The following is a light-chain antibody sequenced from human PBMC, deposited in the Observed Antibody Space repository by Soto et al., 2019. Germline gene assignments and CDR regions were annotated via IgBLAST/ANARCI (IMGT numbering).Light chain of an antibody. J-gene: IGKJ1*01. CDR1: QSISRS. Sequence: DIQMTQSPSTLSAYVGDRVTITCRASQSISRSLAWYQLKPGKDPKLLIFDASTLERGVPSRFSGSGSGTEFTLTIDTLQPDDFATYYCQQCTSYSRTFGQGTKVEIK. V-gene: IGKV1-5*01. CDR3: QQCTSYSRT. CDR2: DAS.